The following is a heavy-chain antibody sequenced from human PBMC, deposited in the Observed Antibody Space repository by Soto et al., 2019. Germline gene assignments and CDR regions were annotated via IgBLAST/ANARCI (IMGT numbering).Heavy chain of an antibody. V-gene: IGHV2-5*02. CDR3: AHKGGRGAGMDV. D-gene: IGHD2-15*01. Sequence: QITLKESGPTLVKPTQTLTLTCTFSGFSVSTSGVGVAWIRQPPGKALEWLALIYWDDDKRYSPFLQSRVTLTKDTSNNPVVLTMTNMDPVDTATYYCAHKGGRGAGMDVWGQGTTVTVSS. J-gene: IGHJ6*02. CDR2: IYWDDDK. CDR1: GFSVSTSGVG.